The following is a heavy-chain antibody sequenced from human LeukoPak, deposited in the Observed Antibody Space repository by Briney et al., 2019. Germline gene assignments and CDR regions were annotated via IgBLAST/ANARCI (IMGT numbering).Heavy chain of an antibody. V-gene: IGHV1-2*02. CDR1: EYTFIAYY. Sequence: ASVKVSCRASEYTFIAYYMHWVRQAPGQGLEWMGWINPSSGGTNYAQKFQGRVTMTRDTSISTAYMELSSLRSEDTAVYYCARAGPTVVVATDDAFDIWGQGTMVTVSS. D-gene: IGHD5-12*01. CDR2: INPSSGGT. CDR3: ARAGPTVVVATDDAFDI. J-gene: IGHJ3*02.